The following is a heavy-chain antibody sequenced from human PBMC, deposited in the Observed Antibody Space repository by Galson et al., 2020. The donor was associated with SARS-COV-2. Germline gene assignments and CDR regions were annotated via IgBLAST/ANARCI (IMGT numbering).Heavy chain of an antibody. V-gene: IGHV1-2*02. CDR1: GFNFIEYY. CDR3: ARTNPSGTSAMDV. CDR2: INPNIDP. D-gene: IGHD3-10*01. Sequence: GESLKISCKASGFNFIEYYLQWVRQAPGQGPEWMGWINPNIDPHYAQKFQDRLTMTWDSPTATAYMDLSRLRPDDTAVYYCARTNPSGTSAMDVWGQGTTVTVSS. J-gene: IGHJ6*02.